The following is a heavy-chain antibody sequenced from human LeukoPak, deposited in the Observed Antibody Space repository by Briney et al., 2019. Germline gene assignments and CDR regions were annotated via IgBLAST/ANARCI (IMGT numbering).Heavy chain of an antibody. CDR3: ASLGRDY. J-gene: IGHJ4*02. CDR1: GITFSNYW. V-gene: IGHV3-74*01. Sequence: GGSLRLSCAASGITFSNYWMHWVRHAPGKGLVWVSRINTDGSSTSYSDSVKGRFTISRDNAKNTLYLQMNSLRAEDTAVYYCASLGRDYWGQGTLVTVSS. CDR2: INTDGSST.